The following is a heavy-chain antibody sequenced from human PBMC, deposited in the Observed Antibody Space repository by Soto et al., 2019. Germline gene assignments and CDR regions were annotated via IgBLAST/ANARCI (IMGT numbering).Heavy chain of an antibody. V-gene: IGHV4-39*01. CDR2: IYYSGGT. J-gene: IGHJ2*01. Sequence: SETLSLTCAVSGGSISSTNWWTCVRQPPGKGLEWIGCIYYSGGTYYNPSLKSRVTISADTSKNQFSLKLSSVTAADTAVYYCARPGNIVGCCWWYFDLWGRGTLVTVSS. CDR1: GGSISSTNW. CDR3: ARPGNIVGCCWWYFDL. D-gene: IGHD2-15*01.